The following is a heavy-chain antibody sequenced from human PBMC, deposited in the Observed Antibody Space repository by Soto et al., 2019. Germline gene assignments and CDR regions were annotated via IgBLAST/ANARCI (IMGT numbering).Heavy chain of an antibody. J-gene: IGHJ4*02. Sequence: PSETLSLTCTVSGGSTSSGNYYWSWIRQHPGKGLEWIGYIFYSGSTYYNPSLKSRVTISVDTSRNQFSLKLSSVTAADTAVYYCARGGSGDIVVVAAIDYWGQGTLVTVSS. D-gene: IGHD2-15*01. CDR3: ARGGSGDIVVVAAIDY. V-gene: IGHV4-31*03. CDR1: GGSTSSGNYY. CDR2: IFYSGST.